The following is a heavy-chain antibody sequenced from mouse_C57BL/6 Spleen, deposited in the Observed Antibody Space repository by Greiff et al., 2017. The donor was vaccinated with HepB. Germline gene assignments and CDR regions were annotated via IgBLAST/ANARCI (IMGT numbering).Heavy chain of an antibody. Sequence: VKLMESGPELVKPGASVKISCKASGYAFSSSWMNWVKQRPGKGLEWIGRIYPGDGDTNYNGKFKGKATLTADKSSSTAYMQLSSLTSEDSAVYFCARLITTVVPSLYYAMDYWGQGTSVTVSS. V-gene: IGHV1-82*01. CDR2: IYPGDGDT. CDR1: GYAFSSSW. J-gene: IGHJ4*01. CDR3: ARLITTVVPSLYYAMDY. D-gene: IGHD1-1*01.